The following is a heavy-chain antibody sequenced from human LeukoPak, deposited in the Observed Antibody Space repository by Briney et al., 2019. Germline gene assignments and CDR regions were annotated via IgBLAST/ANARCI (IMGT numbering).Heavy chain of an antibody. V-gene: IGHV3-30-3*01. J-gene: IGHJ6*02. CDR2: ISDDGSKK. CDR3: ARSLGSGYSYGSYCYYGLDV. Sequence: GGSLRLSCAASGFTFSTYAMHWVRQAPGKGLEWVALISDDGSKKYHADSVKGRFTISRDNSKNTLSLQMNSLRGEDTAVYYCARSLGSGYSYGSYCYYGLDVWGQGTTVTVSS. D-gene: IGHD5-18*01. CDR1: GFTFSTYA.